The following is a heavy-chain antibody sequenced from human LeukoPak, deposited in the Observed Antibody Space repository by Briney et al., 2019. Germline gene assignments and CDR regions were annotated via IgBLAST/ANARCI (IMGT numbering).Heavy chain of an antibody. CDR3: AKDRVVVAATMAFDY. CDR1: GFTFSSYG. J-gene: IGHJ4*02. CDR2: IWYDGSNK. V-gene: IGHV3-33*06. D-gene: IGHD2-15*01. Sequence: GGSLRLSCAASGFTFSSYGMHWVRQAPGKGLEWVAGIWYDGSNKYYADSVKGRFTISRDNSKNTLYLQMNSLRAEDTAVYYCAKDRVVVAATMAFDYWGQGTLVTVSS.